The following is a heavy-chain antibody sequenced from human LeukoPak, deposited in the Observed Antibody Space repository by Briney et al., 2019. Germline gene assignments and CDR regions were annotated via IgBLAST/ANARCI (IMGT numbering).Heavy chain of an antibody. CDR2: ISAYNGNT. CDR1: GYTFTSYG. D-gene: IGHD2-2*02. J-gene: IGHJ4*02. V-gene: IGHV1-18*01. CDR3: ARVQGSCSSTSCYTPSY. Sequence: ASVKVSCTASGYTFTSYGISWVRQAPGQGLEWMGWISAYNGNTNYAQTLQGRVTMTTDTSTSTAYMELRSLRSDDTAVYYCARVQGSCSSTSCYTPSYWGQGTLVTVSS.